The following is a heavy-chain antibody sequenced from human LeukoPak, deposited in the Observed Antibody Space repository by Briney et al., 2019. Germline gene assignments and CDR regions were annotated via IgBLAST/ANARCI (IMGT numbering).Heavy chain of an antibody. CDR2: INPNSGGT. D-gene: IGHD3-10*01. Sequence: ASGKVSCKASGYTFTGYYMHWVRQAPGQGLEWMGWINPNSGGTNYAQKFQGRVTMTRDTSISTAYMELSSLRYDDTAVYYCATNILVRDIINWFDPWGQGTLVTVSS. CDR1: GYTFTGYY. V-gene: IGHV1-2*02. CDR3: ATNILVRDIINWFDP. J-gene: IGHJ5*02.